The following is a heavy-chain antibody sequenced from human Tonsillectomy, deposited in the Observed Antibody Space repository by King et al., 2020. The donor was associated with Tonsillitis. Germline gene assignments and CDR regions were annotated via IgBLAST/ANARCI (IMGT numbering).Heavy chain of an antibody. D-gene: IGHD4-23*01. V-gene: IGHV4-39*01. J-gene: IGHJ4*02. CDR3: ARQRVTPPRFFDY. CDR2: LYYNGRS. Sequence: VQLQESGPGLVKPSENLSLTCSVSGDSITSSTYYWGWIRQPPGKGLGWIWNLYYNGRSYQDPSLKGRASNSIDTSSNQFSPNLTSVTAADTAIYYCARQRVTPPRFFDYWGQGILVTVSS. CDR1: GDSITSSTYY.